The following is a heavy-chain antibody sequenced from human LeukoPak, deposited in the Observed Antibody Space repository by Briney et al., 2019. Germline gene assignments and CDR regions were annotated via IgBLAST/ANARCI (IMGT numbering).Heavy chain of an antibody. J-gene: IGHJ3*02. V-gene: IGHV4-34*01. Sequence: PSETLSLTCAVYGGSFSGYYWSWIRQPPGKGLEWIGEINHSGSTNYNPSLKSRVTISVDTSKNQFSLKLSSVTAADTAVYYCATSLDSTGYYYEGGAFDMWGQGTMVTVSS. CDR3: ATSLDSTGYYYEGGAFDM. CDR1: GGSFSGYY. CDR2: INHSGST. D-gene: IGHD3-22*01.